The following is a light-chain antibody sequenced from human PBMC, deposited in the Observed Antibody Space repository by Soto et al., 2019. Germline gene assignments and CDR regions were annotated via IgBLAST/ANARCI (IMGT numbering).Light chain of an antibody. CDR2: DVS. CDR1: SGDIGDYKY. J-gene: IGLJ2*01. Sequence: QSALTQPASVSGSPGQSITISCTGSSGDIGDYKYVSWYKQHPGKAPKLMIYDVSNRPSGVSNRFSGSKSGNTASLTISGLLAEDEADYYCSSYTSTNFVIFGGGSQLTVL. V-gene: IGLV2-14*01. CDR3: SSYTSTNFVI.